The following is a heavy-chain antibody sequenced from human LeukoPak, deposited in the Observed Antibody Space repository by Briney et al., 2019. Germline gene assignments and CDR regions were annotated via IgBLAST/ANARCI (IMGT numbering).Heavy chain of an antibody. Sequence: GGSLRLSCAASGFTFSSYWMHWVRQAPGEGLVWVSRIGPDGSYTNYADSVKGRFTISRDNAKNTLYLQMNSLKTEDTAVYYCTTDKYFYGSGYDFWGQGTLVTVSS. V-gene: IGHV3-74*01. D-gene: IGHD3-10*01. CDR1: GFTFSSYW. J-gene: IGHJ4*02. CDR2: IGPDGSYT. CDR3: TTDKYFYGSGYDF.